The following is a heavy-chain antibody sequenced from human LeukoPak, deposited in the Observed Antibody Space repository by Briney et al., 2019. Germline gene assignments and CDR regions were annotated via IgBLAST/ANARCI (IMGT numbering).Heavy chain of an antibody. D-gene: IGHD5-18*01. CDR2: ISSNGGST. J-gene: IGHJ4*02. V-gene: IGHV3-64*01. CDR3: ARAIGIQLWLRSDY. Sequence: GGSLRLSCAASGFTFSNYAMHWVRQAPGKGLEYVSAISSNGGSTYYANSVKGRFTISRDNSKNTLYLQMGSLRAEDMAEYHRARAIGIQLWLRSDYWGQGTLVTVSS. CDR1: GFTFSNYA.